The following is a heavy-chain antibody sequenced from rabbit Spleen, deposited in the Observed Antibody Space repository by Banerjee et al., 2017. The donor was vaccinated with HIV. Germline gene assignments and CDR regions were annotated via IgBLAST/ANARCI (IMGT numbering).Heavy chain of an antibody. V-gene: IGHV1S45*01. CDR3: ARVGYDAFGDATHWDL. Sequence: QEQLEESGGDLVKPEGSLTLTCTASGFSFSSSYYMCWVRQAPGKGLEWIACIYGGWSGKTYYASWAKGRFTISKTSSTTVTLQMTSLTAADTATYFCARVGYDAFGDATHWDLWGPGTLVTVS. CDR1: GFSFSSSYY. CDR2: IYGGWSGKT. J-gene: IGHJ6*01. D-gene: IGHD5-1*01.